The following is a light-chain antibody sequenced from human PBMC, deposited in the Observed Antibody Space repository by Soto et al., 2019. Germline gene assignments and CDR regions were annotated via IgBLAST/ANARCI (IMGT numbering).Light chain of an antibody. J-gene: IGLJ1*01. CDR1: SSDVGGYNY. CDR3: SSYTSSSTPYV. CDR2: EVS. Sequence: SALTQPASVSGSPGQSITISCTGTSSDVGGYNYVSWYQQHPGKAPKLMICEVSNRPSGVSNRFSGSKSGNTASLTISGLQAEDEADYYCSSYTSSSTPYVFGTGTKLTVL. V-gene: IGLV2-14*01.